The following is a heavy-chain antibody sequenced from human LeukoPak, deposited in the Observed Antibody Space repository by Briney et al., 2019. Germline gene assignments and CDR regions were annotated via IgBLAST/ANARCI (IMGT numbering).Heavy chain of an antibody. Sequence: PSQTLSLTCSVSGGSVSSASYYWSWIRQPAGKGLEWIGHINPSGTSNYNPSLKSRVTVSVDTSKNQFSLRLRSVTAADTAVYYCARVTGYMTEDYFDYWGQGTLITVSS. V-gene: IGHV4-61*09. CDR2: INPSGTS. J-gene: IGHJ4*02. CDR3: ARVTGYMTEDYFDY. D-gene: IGHD6-13*01. CDR1: GGSVSSASYY.